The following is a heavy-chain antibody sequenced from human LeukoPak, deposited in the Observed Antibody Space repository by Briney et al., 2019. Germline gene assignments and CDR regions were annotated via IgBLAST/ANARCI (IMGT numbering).Heavy chain of an antibody. D-gene: IGHD5-18*01. CDR2: INPSVGGT. CDR1: GYGFTSYY. V-gene: IGHV1-46*01. J-gene: IGHJ6*02. Sequence: ASVKVSCKAFGYGFTSYYIHWVRKPPGRGLEWMGIINPSVGGTTYARKFQGRVTMTTDTSTSTAYMELRSLRSDDTAVYYCARESRGYRYGYFYYYDMDVWGQGTTVTVSS. CDR3: ARESRGYRYGYFYYYDMDV.